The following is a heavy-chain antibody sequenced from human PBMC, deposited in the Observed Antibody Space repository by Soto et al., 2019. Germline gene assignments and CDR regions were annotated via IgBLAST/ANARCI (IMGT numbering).Heavy chain of an antibody. CDR1: GYTFTSYA. D-gene: IGHD2-21*02. J-gene: IGHJ4*02. CDR3: ARSIVEVTALDY. CDR2: INAGNGNT. Sequence: QVQLVQSGAEEKKPGASVKVSWKASGYTFTSYAMHWVRQTPGQRLEWMGWINAGNGNTKYSQKFQGRVTITRDTSASTAYMELSSLRSEDTAVYYCARSIVEVTALDYWGQGTLVTVSS. V-gene: IGHV1-3*05.